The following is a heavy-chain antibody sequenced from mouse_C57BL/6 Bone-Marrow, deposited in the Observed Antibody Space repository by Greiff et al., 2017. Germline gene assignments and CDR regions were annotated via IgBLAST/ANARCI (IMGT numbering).Heavy chain of an antibody. V-gene: IGHV1-72*01. J-gene: IGHJ4*01. CDR1: GYTFTSYW. CDR3: ARCSNYDLYAMDY. CDR2: IAPNSGGT. Sequence: VQLQQPGAELVKPGASVKLSCKASGYTFTSYWMHWVKPRPGRGLEWIGRIAPNSGGTKYNEKFKSKGTLTVDKPSSTAYVQLSSLTSEDSAVYYCARCSNYDLYAMDYWGQGTSGTVSS. D-gene: IGHD2-5*01.